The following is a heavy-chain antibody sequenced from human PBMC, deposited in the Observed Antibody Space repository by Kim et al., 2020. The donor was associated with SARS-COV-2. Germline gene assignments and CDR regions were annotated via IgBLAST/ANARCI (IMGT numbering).Heavy chain of an antibody. CDR3: ARVRSDSQRNDSSGYYYLSGEFDY. CDR1: GGSFSGYY. CDR2: INHSGST. Sequence: SETLSLTCAVYGGSFSGYYWSWIRQPPGKGLEWIGEINHSGSTNYNPSLKSRVTISVDTSKNQFSLKLSSVTAADTAVYYCARVRSDSQRNDSSGYYYLSGEFDYWGQGTLVTVSS. V-gene: IGHV4-34*01. J-gene: IGHJ4*02. D-gene: IGHD3-22*01.